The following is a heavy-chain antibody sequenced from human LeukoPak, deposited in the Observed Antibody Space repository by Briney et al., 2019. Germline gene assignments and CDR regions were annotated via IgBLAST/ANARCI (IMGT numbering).Heavy chain of an antibody. D-gene: IGHD3-3*01. Sequence: SETLSLTCTVSGYSISNVYYWGWIRQPPGKGLEWIGSIYHSGSTYYNPSLKSRVTISVDTSKNQFPLKLSSVTAADTAVYYCARDQFLEWLSPGRGFDPWGQGTLVTVSS. V-gene: IGHV4-38-2*02. CDR3: ARDQFLEWLSPGRGFDP. J-gene: IGHJ5*02. CDR1: GYSISNVYY. CDR2: IYHSGST.